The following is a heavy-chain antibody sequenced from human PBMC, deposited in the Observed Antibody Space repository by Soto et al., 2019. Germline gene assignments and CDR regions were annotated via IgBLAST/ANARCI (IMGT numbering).Heavy chain of an antibody. V-gene: IGHV3-64D*08. CDR1: GFTFSSYA. CDR3: VKDIRVYSSSSSVSQYSWFDP. CDR2: ISSNGGST. D-gene: IGHD6-6*01. Sequence: GGSLRLSCSASGFTFSSYAMHWVRQAPGKGLEYVSAISSNGGSTYYADSVKGRFTISRDNSKNTLYLQMSSLRAEDTAVYYCVKDIRVYSSSSSVSQYSWFDPWGQGTLVTVSS. J-gene: IGHJ5*02.